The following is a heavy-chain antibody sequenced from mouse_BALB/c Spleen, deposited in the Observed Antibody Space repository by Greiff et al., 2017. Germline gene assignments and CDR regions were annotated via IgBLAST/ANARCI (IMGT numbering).Heavy chain of an antibody. V-gene: IGHV2-9*02. J-gene: IGHJ1*01. CDR3: ARGGGFPRYFDV. CDR2: IWAGGST. CDR1: GFSLTSYG. Sequence: VKLQESGPGLVAPSQSLSITCTVSGFSLTSYGVHWVRQPPGKGLEWLGVIWAGGSTNYNSALMSRLSISKDNSKSQVFLKMNSLQTDDTAMYYCARGGGFPRYFDVWGAGTTVTVSS.